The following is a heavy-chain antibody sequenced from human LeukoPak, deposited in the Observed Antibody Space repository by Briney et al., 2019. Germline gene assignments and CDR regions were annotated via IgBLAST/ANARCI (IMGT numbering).Heavy chain of an antibody. CDR2: IYHSGST. Sequence: SETLSLTCTVSGYSISSGYYWGWIRQPPGKGLEWIGSIYHSGSTYYNPSLKSRVTISVDTSKNQFSLKLSSVTAADTAVYYCASWVSTMIDSDYWGQGTLVTVSS. J-gene: IGHJ4*02. V-gene: IGHV4-38-2*02. CDR3: ASWVSTMIDSDY. D-gene: IGHD3-22*01. CDR1: GYSISSGYY.